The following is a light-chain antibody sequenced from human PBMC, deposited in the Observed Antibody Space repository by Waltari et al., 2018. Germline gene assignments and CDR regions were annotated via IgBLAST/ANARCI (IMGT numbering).Light chain of an antibody. Sequence: QSVLTQPPSASGTPGQRVTISCSGSSAHIGSNYVYWYQQPPGTAPKLLIYRNNQRPSGVPDRFSGSKSGTSASLAISGLRSEDEADYYCAAWDDSLSGQGVFGGGTKLTVL. CDR2: RNN. V-gene: IGLV1-47*01. CDR3: AAWDDSLSGQGV. J-gene: IGLJ2*01. CDR1: SAHIGSNY.